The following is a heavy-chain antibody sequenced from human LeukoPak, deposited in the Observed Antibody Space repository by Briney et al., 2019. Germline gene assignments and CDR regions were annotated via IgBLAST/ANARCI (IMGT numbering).Heavy chain of an antibody. CDR1: GFTFSSYE. V-gene: IGHV3-48*03. CDR3: ARDGDTGSHGTFRAFDI. CDR2: ISPSGSTI. Sequence: PGGSLRLSCAASGFTFSSYETNWVRQAPGKGLEWVSYISPSGSTIYYADSLKGRFTISRDNAKNSLFLQMNSLRADDTAVYYCARDGDTGSHGTFRAFDIWGQGTMVTVSS. J-gene: IGHJ3*02. D-gene: IGHD1-14*01.